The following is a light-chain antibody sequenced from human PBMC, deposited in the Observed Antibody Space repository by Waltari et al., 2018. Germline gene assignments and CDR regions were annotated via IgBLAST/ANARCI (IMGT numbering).Light chain of an antibody. V-gene: IGLV3-25*03. Sequence: SYELTQPPSVSVSPRQTARITCSGDALPKQYAYWFQQKPGQAPVLLIYKDTERPSGIPGRFSGSSSGTTVTLTISGVQAEDEAVYYCQSTDSSATYRVFGGGTKLTVL. CDR3: QSTDSSATYRV. J-gene: IGLJ3*02. CDR1: ALPKQY. CDR2: KDT.